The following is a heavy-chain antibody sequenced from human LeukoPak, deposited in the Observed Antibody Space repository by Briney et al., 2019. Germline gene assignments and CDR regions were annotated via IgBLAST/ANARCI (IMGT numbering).Heavy chain of an antibody. CDR3: ARDHWGIVENGYDYFYYDMDV. D-gene: IGHD7-27*01. V-gene: IGHV1-69*05. CDR2: VIPIYGTP. J-gene: IGHJ6*02. CDR1: GVSFSTSG. Sequence: ASVKVSCKASGVSFSTSGFSWVRQAPGQGLEWMGGVIPIYGTPSYAQKFQGRVTITTDESTSTAYMELSSLRSEDTAVYYCARDHWGIVENGYDYFYYDMDVWGQGTTVTVSS.